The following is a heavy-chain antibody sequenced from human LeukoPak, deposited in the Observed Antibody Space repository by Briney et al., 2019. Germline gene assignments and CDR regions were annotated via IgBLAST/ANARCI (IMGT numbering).Heavy chain of an antibody. Sequence: SETLSLTCNVSGYSISSGYYWSWIRQPPGKGLEWIGEINHSGSTNYNPSLKSRVTISVDTSKNQFSLKLSSVTAADTAVYYCARYGIGLPSHPPPDYFDYWGQGTLVTVSS. CDR1: GYSISSGYY. V-gene: IGHV4-34*01. CDR3: ARYGIGLPSHPPPDYFDY. J-gene: IGHJ4*02. CDR2: INHSGST. D-gene: IGHD5-12*01.